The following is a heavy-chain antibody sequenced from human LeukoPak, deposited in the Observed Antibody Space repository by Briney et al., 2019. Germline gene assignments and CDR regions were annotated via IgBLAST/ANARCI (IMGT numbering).Heavy chain of an antibody. V-gene: IGHV4-59*08. CDR2: IYYSGST. CDR1: GGSISSYY. J-gene: IGHJ3*02. Sequence: SETLSLTCTVSGGSISSYYWSWIRQPPGKGLEWIGYIYYSGSTNYNPSLKSRVTISVDTSKNQFSVKLSSVTAADTAVYYWARRGLVRAAFDIWGQGTMVTVSS. CDR3: ARRGLVRAAFDI. D-gene: IGHD6-19*01.